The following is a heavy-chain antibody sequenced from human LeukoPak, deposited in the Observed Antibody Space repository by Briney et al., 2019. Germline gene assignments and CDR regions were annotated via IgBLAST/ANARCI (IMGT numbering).Heavy chain of an antibody. J-gene: IGHJ5*02. CDR2: SIPIFGTA. D-gene: IGHD3-22*01. Sequence: ASVKVSCKASGGTFSSYAISWVRQAPGQGLEWMGGSIPIFGTANYAQKFQGRVTITTDESTSTAYMERSSLRSEDTAVYYCARVISGRIVALNWFDPWGQGTLVTVSS. V-gene: IGHV1-69*05. CDR3: ARVISGRIVALNWFDP. CDR1: GGTFSSYA.